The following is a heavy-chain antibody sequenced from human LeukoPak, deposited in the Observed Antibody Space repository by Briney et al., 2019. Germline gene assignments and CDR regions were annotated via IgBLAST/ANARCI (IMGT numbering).Heavy chain of an antibody. D-gene: IGHD5-18*01. Sequence: SETLSLTCTVSVGSISSGSYYWGWIRQPPGKGLGWIGYIYYSGSTNLNPSLKSRVTISIDTSKSQFSLRLSSVTAADTAVYYCARVVDSAMVTPFDYWGQGTLVAVSS. J-gene: IGHJ4*02. V-gene: IGHV4-61*01. CDR1: VGSISSGSYY. CDR2: IYYSGST. CDR3: ARVVDSAMVTPFDY.